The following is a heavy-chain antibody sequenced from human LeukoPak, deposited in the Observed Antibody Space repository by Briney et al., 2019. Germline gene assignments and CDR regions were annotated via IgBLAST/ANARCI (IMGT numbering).Heavy chain of an antibody. CDR3: ANNLVSAAGDH. CDR2: ISPSSGTI. Sequence: GGSLRLSCAASGFTFSSYSMNWVRQAPGKGLEWVSYISPSSGTISYADSVKGRFTISRDNAKNSVDLQMSSLRVEDTAVYYCANNLVSAAGDHWGQGTLVSVSS. D-gene: IGHD6-25*01. J-gene: IGHJ4*02. CDR1: GFTFSSYS. V-gene: IGHV3-48*04.